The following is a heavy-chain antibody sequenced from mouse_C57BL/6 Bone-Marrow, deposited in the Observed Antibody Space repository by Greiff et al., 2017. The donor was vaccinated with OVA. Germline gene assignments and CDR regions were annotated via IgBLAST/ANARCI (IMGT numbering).Heavy chain of an antibody. Sequence: QVQLQQPGAELVKPGASVKLSCKASGYTFTSYWMQWVKQRPGQGLEWIGEIDPSDSYTNYNQKFKGKATLTVDTSSSTAYMQLSSLTSEDSAVYYCARAGLSKGAYWGQGTLVTVSA. CDR1: GYTFTSYW. CDR3: ARAGLSKGAY. CDR2: IDPSDSYT. D-gene: IGHD2-5*01. J-gene: IGHJ3*01. V-gene: IGHV1-50*01.